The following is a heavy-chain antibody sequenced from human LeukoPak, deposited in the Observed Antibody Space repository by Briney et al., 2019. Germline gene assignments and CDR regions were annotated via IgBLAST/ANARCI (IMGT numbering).Heavy chain of an antibody. D-gene: IGHD3-16*01. CDR1: GDSISNYY. Sequence: PSETLSLTCTVSGDSISNYYWSWIRQSPGKKLEWIGYMYNRGSTIYNPSLKSRVTISVDTSKNQFSLKLRSVTAADTAVYYCARRRMINDWFDPWGQGTLVTVST. CDR3: ARRRMINDWFDP. J-gene: IGHJ5*02. CDR2: MYNRGST. V-gene: IGHV4-59*08.